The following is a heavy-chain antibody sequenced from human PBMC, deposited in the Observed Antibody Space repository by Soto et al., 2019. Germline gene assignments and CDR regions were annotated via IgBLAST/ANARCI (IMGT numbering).Heavy chain of an antibody. CDR2: IWYDGSNK. V-gene: IGHV3-33*01. Sequence: PGGSLRLSCAASGFTFSSYGMHWVRQAPGKGLEWVAVIWYDGSNKYYADSVKGRFTISRDNSKNTLYLQMNSLRAEDTAVYYCARDLLDYDYIWGSYRSADYFDYWGQGTLVTVSS. CDR3: ARDLLDYDYIWGSYRSADYFDY. J-gene: IGHJ4*02. CDR1: GFTFSSYG. D-gene: IGHD3-16*02.